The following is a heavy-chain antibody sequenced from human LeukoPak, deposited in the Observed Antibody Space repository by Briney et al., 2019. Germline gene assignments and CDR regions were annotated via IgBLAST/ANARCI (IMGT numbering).Heavy chain of an antibody. J-gene: IGHJ6*02. D-gene: IGHD6-6*01. CDR1: DFSFSNYD. CDR2: LGTNGDT. V-gene: IGHV3-13*01. Sequence: GGSLRLSCVASDFSFSNYDMYWVRQAAGRGLEWVSALGTNGDTYYLGSVKGRFTISRENGKDSLYLQMNSLGVDDTAVYYCAREWRGIASHYHGMDLWGQGTTVTVSS. CDR3: AREWRGIASHYHGMDL.